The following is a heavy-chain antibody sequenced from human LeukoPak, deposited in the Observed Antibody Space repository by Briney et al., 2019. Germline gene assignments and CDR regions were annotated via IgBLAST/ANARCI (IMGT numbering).Heavy chain of an antibody. V-gene: IGHV3-23*01. Sequence: PGGSLRLSCAASGFTFADHATSWVRQAPGKGLEWVSAISASGDNTYYADSVKGRFTISRDNSKNTLYLQMNSLRAEDTAVYYCAKYRDYSKGPMGYWGQGTLVTVSS. CDR2: ISASGDNT. CDR1: GFTFADHA. J-gene: IGHJ4*02. CDR3: AKYRDYSKGPMGY. D-gene: IGHD4-11*01.